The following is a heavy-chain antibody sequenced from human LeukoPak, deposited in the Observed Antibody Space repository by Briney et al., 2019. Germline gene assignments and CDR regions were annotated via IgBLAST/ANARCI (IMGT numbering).Heavy chain of an antibody. J-gene: IGHJ4*02. CDR3: ARHRPRRDIAAAGTSPNY. V-gene: IGHV4-39*01. Sequence: SETLSLTCTVSGGSISSSSYYWGWIRQPPGKGLEWIGSIYYSGSTYYNPSLKSRVTISVDTSKNQFSLKLSSVTAADTAVYYSARHRPRRDIAAAGTSPNYWGQGTLVTVSS. CDR2: IYYSGST. CDR1: GGSISSSSYY. D-gene: IGHD6-13*01.